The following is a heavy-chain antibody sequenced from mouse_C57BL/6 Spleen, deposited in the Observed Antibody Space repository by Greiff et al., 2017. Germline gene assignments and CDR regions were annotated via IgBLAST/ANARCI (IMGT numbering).Heavy chain of an antibody. CDR1: GFTFTDYY. V-gene: IGHV7-3*01. CDR3: ARYTSDDYEDAMDY. D-gene: IGHD2-4*01. Sequence: EVHLVESGGGLVQPGGSLSLSCAASGFTFTDYYMSWVRQPPGKALEWLGFIRNKANGYTTEYSASVKGRFTISRDNSQSILYLQMNALRAEDSATYYCARYTSDDYEDAMDYWGQGTSVTVSS. J-gene: IGHJ4*01. CDR2: IRNKANGYTT.